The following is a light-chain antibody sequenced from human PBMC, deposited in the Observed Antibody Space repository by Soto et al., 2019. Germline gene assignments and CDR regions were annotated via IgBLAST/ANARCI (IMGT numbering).Light chain of an antibody. Sequence: QSALTQPASVSGSPGQSITISCTGTSSDVGGYNYVCWYQQHPGKAPKLMIYDVSNRPSGVSDRFSGSKSGNTASLTISGLQAEDEADYYCSSYTSTSTLVFGGGTKVTVL. CDR1: SSDVGGYNY. CDR2: DVS. V-gene: IGLV2-14*01. CDR3: SSYTSTSTLV. J-gene: IGLJ2*01.